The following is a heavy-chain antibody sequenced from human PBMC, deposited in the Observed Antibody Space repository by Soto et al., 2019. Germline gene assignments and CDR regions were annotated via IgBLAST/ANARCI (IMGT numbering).Heavy chain of an antibody. Sequence: ASVKVSCKSSGYTSTGYYIHWVRQAPGQGLEWMGIINPSGGSTHYAQNFQGRVTMTRDTSTSTVYMELSSLRSDDTAVYFCARYDSRGYYSFDYWG. CDR1: GYTSTGYY. D-gene: IGHD3-22*01. V-gene: IGHV1-46*03. CDR3: ARYDSRGYYSFDY. CDR2: INPSGGST. J-gene: IGHJ4*01.